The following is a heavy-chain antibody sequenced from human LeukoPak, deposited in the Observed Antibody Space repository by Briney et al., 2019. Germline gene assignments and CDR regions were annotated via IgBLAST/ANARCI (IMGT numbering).Heavy chain of an antibody. D-gene: IGHD5-24*01. V-gene: IGHV4-39*07. CDR2: IYYSGST. Sequence: PSETLSLTCTVSGGSVSSSSYYWGWIRQPPGKGLEWIGSIYYSGSTYCNPSLKSRVTISVDTSKNQFSLRLSSVTAADTAVYYCARASMRRRDGYNRHYEIDYWGQGTLVTVS. J-gene: IGHJ4*02. CDR1: GGSVSSSSYY. CDR3: ARASMRRRDGYNRHYEIDY.